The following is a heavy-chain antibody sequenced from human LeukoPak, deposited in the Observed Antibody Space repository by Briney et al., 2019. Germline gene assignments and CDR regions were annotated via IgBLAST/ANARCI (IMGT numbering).Heavy chain of an antibody. CDR3: ARVPIVVVVAATREPFDY. Sequence: GGSLRLSCAASGFTFSSYAMSWVRQAPGKGLEWVANIKQDGGEKYYVNSVKGRFTISRDNAKNSLYLQMNSLRAEDTAVYYCARVPIVVVVAATREPFDYWGQGTLVTVSS. CDR1: GFTFSSYA. D-gene: IGHD2-15*01. V-gene: IGHV3-7*01. J-gene: IGHJ4*02. CDR2: IKQDGGEK.